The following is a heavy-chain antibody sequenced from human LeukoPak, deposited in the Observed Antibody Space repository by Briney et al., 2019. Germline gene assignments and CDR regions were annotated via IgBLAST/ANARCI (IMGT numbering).Heavy chain of an antibody. CDR3: ARAPRGYCSGGSCASIFDP. V-gene: IGHV4-30-2*01. J-gene: IGHJ5*02. CDR1: GGSISSGGHS. Sequence: SETLSLTCAVSGGSISSGGHSWSWIREPPGKGLEWIGYIYHSGSTYYNPSLKSRVTIPVDRSKNQFSLKLSSVTAADTAVYYCARAPRGYCSGGSCASIFDPWGQGTLVTVSS. D-gene: IGHD2-15*01. CDR2: IYHSGST.